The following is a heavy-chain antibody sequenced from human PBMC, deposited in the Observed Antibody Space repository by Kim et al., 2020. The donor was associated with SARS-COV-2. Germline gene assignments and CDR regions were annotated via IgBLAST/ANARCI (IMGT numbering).Heavy chain of an antibody. CDR2: IYYSGST. V-gene: IGHV4-39*01. J-gene: IGHJ6*03. CDR3: VGYSSGWYGGVYYYYYMDV. CDR1: GGSISSSSYY. D-gene: IGHD6-19*01. Sequence: SETLSLTCTVSGGSISSSSYYWGWIRQPPGKGLEWIGSIYYSGSTYYNPSLKSRDTISVDTSKNQFSLKLSSVTAADTAVYYCVGYSSGWYGGVYYYYYMDVWGKGTTVTVSS.